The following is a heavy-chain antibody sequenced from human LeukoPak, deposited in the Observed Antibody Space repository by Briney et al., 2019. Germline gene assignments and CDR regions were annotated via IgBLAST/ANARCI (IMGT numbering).Heavy chain of an antibody. V-gene: IGHV3-7*01. Sequence: PGGSLRLSCAASGFTFSNYWMSWVRQAPGRGLEWVANIERDGSEKYYVGSVKGRFIISRDNAKNALYLQMNSLRVEDTAVYYCARDRGYFYWGQGTLVTVSS. CDR2: IERDGSEK. CDR1: GFTFSNYW. J-gene: IGHJ4*02. D-gene: IGHD5-18*01. CDR3: ARDRGYFY.